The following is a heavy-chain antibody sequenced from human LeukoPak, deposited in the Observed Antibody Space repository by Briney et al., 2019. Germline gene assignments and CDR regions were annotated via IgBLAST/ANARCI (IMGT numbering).Heavy chain of an antibody. D-gene: IGHD2-15*01. CDR1: GGTFSSYA. Sequence: GASVKVSCKASGGTFSSYAISWVRQAPGQGLEWMGGIIPIFGTANYAQKFRGRVTITADESTSTAYMELSSLRSEDTAVYYCARDPLGCSGGSCYSGSDYWGQGTLVTVSS. CDR2: IIPIFGTA. CDR3: ARDPLGCSGGSCYSGSDY. J-gene: IGHJ4*02. V-gene: IGHV1-69*13.